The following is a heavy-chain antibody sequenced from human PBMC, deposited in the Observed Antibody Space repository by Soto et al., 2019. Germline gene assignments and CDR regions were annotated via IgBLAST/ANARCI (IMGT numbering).Heavy chain of an antibody. CDR3: AKGTGSGWFSDY. CDR2: ISGDGGSA. V-gene: IGHV3-23*01. Sequence: EVQLLESGGGLVQPGGSLRLSCAASGFTFNNYAMNWVRQAPGKGLEWVSAISGDGGSAYYADSVKGRFTISRDNSNNTLYLQMNSLRAEDTAVHYCAKGTGSGWFSDYWGQGTLVTVSS. CDR1: GFTFNNYA. J-gene: IGHJ4*02. D-gene: IGHD6-19*01.